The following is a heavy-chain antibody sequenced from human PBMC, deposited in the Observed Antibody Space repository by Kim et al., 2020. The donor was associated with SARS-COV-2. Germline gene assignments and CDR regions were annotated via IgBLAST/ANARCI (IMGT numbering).Heavy chain of an antibody. J-gene: IGHJ2*01. CDR3: AKASGDWYFDL. V-gene: IGHV3-9*01. Sequence: YVDSVKGRFTSSRDNAKKYLYLQMDSLRAEDTALYYCAKASGDWYFDLWGRATLVTVSS. D-gene: IGHD3-10*01.